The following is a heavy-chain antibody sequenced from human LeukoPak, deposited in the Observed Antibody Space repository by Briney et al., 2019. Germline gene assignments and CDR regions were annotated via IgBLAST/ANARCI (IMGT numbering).Heavy chain of an antibody. CDR2: ISSSGSTI. CDR3: ARGPQRYYGSGQDFDY. CDR1: GFTFSSYS. V-gene: IGHV3-48*02. D-gene: IGHD3-10*01. J-gene: IGHJ4*02. Sequence: PGGSLRLSCAASGFTFSSYSMDWVRQAPGKGLEWVSYISSSGSTICYADSVKGRFTISRDNAKNSLYLQMNSLRDEDTAVYYCARGPQRYYGSGQDFDYWGQGTLVSVSS.